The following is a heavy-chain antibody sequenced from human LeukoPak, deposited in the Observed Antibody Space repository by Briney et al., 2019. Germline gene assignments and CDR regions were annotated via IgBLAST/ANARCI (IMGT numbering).Heavy chain of an antibody. J-gene: IGHJ3*02. CDR1: GFTFSSYA. Sequence: GGSLRLSCAASGFTFSSYAMSWVRQAPGKGLEWVSAITGSGGSAFYADSVKGRFTISRDNSKNTLYLQMNSLRAEDTAVYYCAKEVAAVGIGAFDIWGQGTMVTVSS. V-gene: IGHV3-23*01. D-gene: IGHD6-13*01. CDR3: AKEVAAVGIGAFDI. CDR2: ITGSGGSA.